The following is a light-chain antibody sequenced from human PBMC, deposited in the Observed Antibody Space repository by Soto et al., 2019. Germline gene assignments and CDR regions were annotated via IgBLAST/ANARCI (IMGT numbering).Light chain of an antibody. CDR2: DVS. J-gene: IGLJ1*01. CDR1: SSDVGGYNY. Sequence: QSALTQPASVSGSPGQSITISCTGTSSDVGGYNYVSWYQQHPGKAPKLMIYDVSNRPSGVSNRFSGSKSSNTASLTNSGLQAEDEADYYCSSYTSSSAPYVVGTGTKVTVL. CDR3: SSYTSSSAPYV. V-gene: IGLV2-14*01.